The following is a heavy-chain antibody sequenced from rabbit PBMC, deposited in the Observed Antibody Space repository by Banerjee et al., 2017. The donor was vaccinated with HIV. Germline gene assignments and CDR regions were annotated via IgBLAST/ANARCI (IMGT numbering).Heavy chain of an antibody. J-gene: IGHJ4*01. Sequence: QSLEESGGDLVKPGASLTLTCTASGFSFSSSYYMCWVRQAPGKGLEWIGCIYTGSNSTYYASWVNGRFTISKTSSTTVTLQMTSLTAADTATYFCAREYYGGYVGAGYALWGPGTLVTVS. V-gene: IGHV1S40*01. CDR2: IYTGSNST. CDR3: AREYYGGYVGAGYAL. D-gene: IGHD6-1*01. CDR1: GFSFSSSYY.